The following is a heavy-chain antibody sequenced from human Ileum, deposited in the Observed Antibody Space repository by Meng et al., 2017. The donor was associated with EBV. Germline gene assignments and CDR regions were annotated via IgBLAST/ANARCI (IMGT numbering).Heavy chain of an antibody. D-gene: IGHD6-13*01. CDR3: AREVSNTSSWGSFDY. V-gene: IGHV4-4*02. CDR1: GGSIRSTNW. CDR2: IYHTGTT. J-gene: IGHJ4*02. Sequence: QVHLQXSGPGPVXPSGTLSVTCEVSGGSIRSTNWWHWVRQAPGKGLEWIGEIYHTGTTNYNPSLKSRVTMSLDQSKNQFSMKLTSVTAADTAVYFCAREVSNTSSWGSFDYWGQGALVTVSS.